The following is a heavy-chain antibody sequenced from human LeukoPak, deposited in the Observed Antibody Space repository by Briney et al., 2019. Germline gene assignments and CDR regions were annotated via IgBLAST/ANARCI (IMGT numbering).Heavy chain of an antibody. CDR1: GGSISSSSYY. CDR3: ARDEPHYDFWSGYWD. V-gene: IGHV4-39*07. J-gene: IGHJ4*02. Sequence: PSETLSLTCTVSGGSISSSSYYWGWIRQPPGKGLEWIGSIYYSGSTYYNPSLKSRVTISVDTSKNQFSLKLSSVTAADTAVYYCARDEPHYDFWSGYWDWGQGTLVTVSS. D-gene: IGHD3-3*01. CDR2: IYYSGST.